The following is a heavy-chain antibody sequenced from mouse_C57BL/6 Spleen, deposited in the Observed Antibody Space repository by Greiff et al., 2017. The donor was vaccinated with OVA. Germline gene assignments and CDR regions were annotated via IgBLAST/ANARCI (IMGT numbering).Heavy chain of an antibody. V-gene: IGHV1-18*01. CDR1: GYTFTDYN. CDR3: ARRYYGSSPHWYFDV. D-gene: IGHD1-1*01. Sequence: VQLQQSGPELVKPGASVKIPCKASGYTFTDYNMDWVKQSHGKSLEWIGDINPNNGGTIYNQKFKGKATLTVDKSSSTAYMELRSLTSEDTAVYYCARRYYGSSPHWYFDVWGTGTTVTVSS. J-gene: IGHJ1*03. CDR2: INPNNGGT.